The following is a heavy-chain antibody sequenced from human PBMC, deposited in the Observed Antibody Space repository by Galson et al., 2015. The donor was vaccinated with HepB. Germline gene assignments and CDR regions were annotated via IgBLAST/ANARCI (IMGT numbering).Heavy chain of an antibody. CDR3: AKDVRGGRWLRPSYFDY. V-gene: IGHV3-30*18. CDR1: GFTFKNYG. Sequence: SLRLSCAVSGFTFKNYGMHWVRQAPGKGLEWVAVISDDGTNTYYPDSVKGRFTISRDNSKNTLYLQVKSLRDEDTAVYHCAKDVRGGRWLRPSYFDYWGQGTLVTVSS. CDR2: ISDDGTNT. D-gene: IGHD5-12*01. J-gene: IGHJ4*02.